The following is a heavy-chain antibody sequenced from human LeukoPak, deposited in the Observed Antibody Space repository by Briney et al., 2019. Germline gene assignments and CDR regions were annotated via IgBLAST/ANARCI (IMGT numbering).Heavy chain of an antibody. CDR1: GYTFTSYY. V-gene: IGHV1-69*06. J-gene: IGHJ6*03. CDR3: ASPQPLLSSKTYYYYYMDV. CDR2: IIPIFGTA. D-gene: IGHD2-21*02. Sequence: SVKVSCKASGYTFTSYYMHWVRQAPGQGLEWMGGIIPIFGTANYAQKFQGRVTITADKSTSTAYMELSSLRSEDTAVYYCASPQPLLSSKTYYYYYMDVWGKGTTVTVSS.